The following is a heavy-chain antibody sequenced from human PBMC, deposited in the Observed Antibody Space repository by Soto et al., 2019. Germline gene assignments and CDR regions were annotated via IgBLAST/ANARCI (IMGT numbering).Heavy chain of an antibody. J-gene: IGHJ6*02. CDR2: VYSTGGT. Sequence: QVQLQQSGPGLVKPSETLSLTCSVSSGPSSSHNWGWIRQPPGRGLEWIGYVYSTGGTSYNPSLRSRVTISAHTSTNQISLTLTSVTAADTAVYYCVRQGIGNLHGLVDGWGQGTTVRVSS. CDR3: VRQGIGNLHGLVDG. V-gene: IGHV4-59*08. D-gene: IGHD1-1*01. CDR1: SGPSSSHN.